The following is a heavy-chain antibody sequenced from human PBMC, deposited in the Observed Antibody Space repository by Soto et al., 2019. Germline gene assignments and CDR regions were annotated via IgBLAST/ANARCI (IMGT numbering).Heavy chain of an antibody. V-gene: IGHV3-30*18. Sequence: EGSLSLSCVSPGFTFSHYGMHWVRPAPCKGPEWVAHILQDGSNEYYADSVEGRFTISRDNSKNTLYLQMSSLTGDDTAVYHCAKSRDGYSFYFYYVMDVWVPGTTVTVFS. CDR3: AKSRDGYSFYFYYVMDV. D-gene: IGHD4-4*01. J-gene: IGHJ6*02. CDR2: ILQDGSNE. CDR1: GFTFSHYG.